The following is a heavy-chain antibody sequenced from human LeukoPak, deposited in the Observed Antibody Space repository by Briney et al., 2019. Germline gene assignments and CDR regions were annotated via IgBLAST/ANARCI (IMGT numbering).Heavy chain of an antibody. CDR3: ARSTPYIVGVPAAPSFDY. J-gene: IGHJ4*02. CDR2: IRSCNGNT. D-gene: IGHD2-2*01. V-gene: IGHV1-18*01. CDR1: GYTFTSYC. Sequence: GASVNVSCMASGYTFTSYCISWVRPAPGQGLEWMGWIRSCNGNTNYAQKLHGRVTMTTDTSTSTAYIELRSLRSDDTAVYFCARSTPYIVGVPAAPSFDYWGQGTLVTVSS.